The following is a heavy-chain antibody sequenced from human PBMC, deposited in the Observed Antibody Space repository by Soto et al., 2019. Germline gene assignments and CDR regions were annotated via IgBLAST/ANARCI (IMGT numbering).Heavy chain of an antibody. CDR3: ARDSGSYYNTRYYYYYMDV. J-gene: IGHJ6*03. CDR2: IYYSGST. Sequence: SETLSLTCTVSGGSISSYYWSWIRQPPGKGLEWIGYIYYSGSTNYNPSLKGRVTISVDTSKNQFSLKLSSVTAADTAVYYCARDSGSYYNTRYYYYYMDVWGKGTTVTVSS. CDR1: GGSISSYY. D-gene: IGHD3-10*01. V-gene: IGHV4-59*12.